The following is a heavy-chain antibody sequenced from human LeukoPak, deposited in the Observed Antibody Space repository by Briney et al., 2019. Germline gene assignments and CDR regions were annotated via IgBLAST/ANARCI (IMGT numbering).Heavy chain of an antibody. CDR2: INADGTTT. D-gene: IGHD3-3*01. CDR3: AREATIFYDMDV. Sequence: GGALRLSCGASGFNFSDHWMHRGRQVPGKGLVWGSRINADGTTTKYAGSVKGRFTISRDNAKNTVYLQMNSLRDEDAAVYYCAREATIFYDMDVWGQGTTVTVS. J-gene: IGHJ6*02. V-gene: IGHV3-74*01. CDR1: GFNFSDHW.